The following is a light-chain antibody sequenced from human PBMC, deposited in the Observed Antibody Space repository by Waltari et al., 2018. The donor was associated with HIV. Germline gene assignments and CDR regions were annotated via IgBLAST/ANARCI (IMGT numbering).Light chain of an antibody. CDR1: RSDVGDYNF. Sequence: QSALTQPASVSGSPGQSITISCTGTRSDVGDYNFVAWYQQHPDNAPKLIIFDVSDRPSWVSTRFSGSKSGNTASLTISGLQTEDEADYYCCSYSLTRTLVFGSGTKVTVL. CDR2: DVS. CDR3: CSYSLTRTLV. V-gene: IGLV2-14*03. J-gene: IGLJ1*01.